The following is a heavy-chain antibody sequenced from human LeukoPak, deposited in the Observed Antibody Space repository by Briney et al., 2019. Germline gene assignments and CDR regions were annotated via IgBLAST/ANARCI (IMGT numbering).Heavy chain of an antibody. CDR3: AKDRSIVGATVDY. D-gene: IGHD1-26*01. CDR1: GFTFSTYW. CDR2: INTAGSST. V-gene: IGHV3-74*01. J-gene: IGHJ4*02. Sequence: GGSLRLSCAASGFTFSTYWMHWVRQAPGKGLVWVSRINTAGSSTYYADSVKGRFTISRDNAKNTLYLQMNSLRAEDTAVYYCAKDRSIVGATVDYWGQGTLVTVSS.